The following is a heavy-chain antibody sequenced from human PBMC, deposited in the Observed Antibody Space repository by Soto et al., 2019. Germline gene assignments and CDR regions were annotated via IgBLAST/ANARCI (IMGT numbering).Heavy chain of an antibody. V-gene: IGHV3-48*02. Sequence: EVQLVESGGGLVQPGGSLRLSCAASGFTFSSYSMNWVRQAPGKGLEWVSYISSSSSTIYYADSVKGRFTISRDNAKNSLYLQMNSLRDEDTAVYYCASMYDYQVNYYSYGMDVWGQGTTVTVSS. CDR2: ISSSSSTI. CDR3: ASMYDYQVNYYSYGMDV. J-gene: IGHJ6*02. D-gene: IGHD4-17*01. CDR1: GFTFSSYS.